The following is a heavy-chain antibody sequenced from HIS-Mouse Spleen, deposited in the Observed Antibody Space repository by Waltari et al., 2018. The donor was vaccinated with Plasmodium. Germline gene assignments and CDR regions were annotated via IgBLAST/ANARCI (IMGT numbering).Heavy chain of an antibody. CDR2: ISYDGSNE. J-gene: IGHJ4*02. CDR1: GFPFISYG. CDR3: AKDRRSSSWYVDY. V-gene: IGHV3-30*18. Sequence: VQLVESGGGLVQPGGSLRLSCAASGFPFISYGMHWVRQAPGKGLEWVAVISYDGSNEYYADSVKGRFTISRDNSKNTLYLQMNSLRAEDTAVYYCAKDRRSSSWYVDYWGQGTLVTVSS. D-gene: IGHD6-13*01.